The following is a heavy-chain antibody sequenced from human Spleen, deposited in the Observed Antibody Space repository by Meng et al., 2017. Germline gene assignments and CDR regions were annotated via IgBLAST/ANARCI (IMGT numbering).Heavy chain of an antibody. CDR1: GFTFSSYW. CDR3: AMGWGSSRAFDF. CDR2: IKEDGSER. V-gene: IGHV3-7*01. D-gene: IGHD6-6*01. Sequence: ESLKISCAASGFTFSSYWMTWVRQAPGKGLEWVANIKEDGSERFYVGSVKGRFTISRDNAMNSLYLQMNSLRAEDTALYYCAMGWGSSRAFDFWGQGTLVTVSS. J-gene: IGHJ4*02.